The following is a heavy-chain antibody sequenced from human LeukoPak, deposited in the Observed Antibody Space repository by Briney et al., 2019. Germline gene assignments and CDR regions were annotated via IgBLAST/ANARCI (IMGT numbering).Heavy chain of an antibody. V-gene: IGHV3-21*01. CDR3: ARGSDGWFAFDY. CDR1: GFTFSSYS. CDR2: INSDSSIM. J-gene: IGHJ4*02. D-gene: IGHD6-19*01. Sequence: GGSLRLSCAASGFTFSSYSMNWVRQAPGKGLEWVSSINSDSSIMYYAESVKGRFTISRDNARNSLYLQMNSLRGEDTAVYYCARGSDGWFAFDYWGQGILVTVSS.